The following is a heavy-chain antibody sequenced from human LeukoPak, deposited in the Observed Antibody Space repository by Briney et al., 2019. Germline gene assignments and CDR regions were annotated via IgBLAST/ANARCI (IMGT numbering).Heavy chain of an antibody. CDR3: ARGPSGYDYGLLDN. Sequence: ASVKVSCKASGYTFINYDINWVQQATGQGPEWMGWMNPSNGNAGSAQKFQGRITMTRDTSITTAYMELNSLRSDDTAVYYCARGPSGYDYGLLDNWGHGTLVTVSS. D-gene: IGHD5-18*01. J-gene: IGHJ4*01. V-gene: IGHV1-8*01. CDR1: GYTFINYD. CDR2: MNPSNGNA.